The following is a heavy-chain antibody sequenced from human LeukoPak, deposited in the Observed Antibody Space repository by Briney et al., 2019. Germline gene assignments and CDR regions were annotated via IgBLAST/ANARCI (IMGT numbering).Heavy chain of an antibody. J-gene: IGHJ3*02. CDR3: AKHFFPGIAALLPTDAFDI. D-gene: IGHD6-13*01. V-gene: IGHV3-48*01. CDR2: ISSSSSTI. CDR1: GFTFSSYS. Sequence: GGSLRLSCAASGFTFSSYSMNWVRQAPGKGLEWVSYISSSSSTIYYADSVKGRFTISRDNSKNTLYLQMNSLRAEDTAVYYCAKHFFPGIAALLPTDAFDIWGQGTMVTVSS.